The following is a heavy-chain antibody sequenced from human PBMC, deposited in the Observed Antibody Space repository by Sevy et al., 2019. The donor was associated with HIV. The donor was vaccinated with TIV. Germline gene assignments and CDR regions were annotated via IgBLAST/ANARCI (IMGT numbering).Heavy chain of an antibody. CDR3: AKGFCSGATCPRDYYYYGMDV. Sequence: GGSLRLSCSASEFTFSSYAMSWVRQAPGKGLEWVSSISGSGRFTYYADFVEGRFIISRENSKNTLSVQMNSLRAEDMAVYYCAKGFCSGATCPRDYYYYGMDVWGQGTTVTVSS. D-gene: IGHD2-15*01. V-gene: IGHV3-23*01. CDR1: EFTFSSYA. J-gene: IGHJ6*02. CDR2: ISGSGRFT.